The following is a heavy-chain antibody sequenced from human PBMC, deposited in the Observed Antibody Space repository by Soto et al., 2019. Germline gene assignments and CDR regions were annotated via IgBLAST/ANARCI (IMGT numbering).Heavy chain of an antibody. CDR1: GGSFSGYY. V-gene: IGHV4-34*01. CDR3: ARGGLTTLPPLT. CDR2: INRSGST. D-gene: IGHD4-17*01. Sequence: QMQLQQWGAGLLKPSETLSLTCAVYGGSFSGYYYYWIRQPPGKGLEWIGEINRSGSTNYNPSLSRRVTISVHTSKIQVSLTLSSVTAAGTAIYYCARGGLTTLPPLTWGQGTLVTVSS. J-gene: IGHJ4*02.